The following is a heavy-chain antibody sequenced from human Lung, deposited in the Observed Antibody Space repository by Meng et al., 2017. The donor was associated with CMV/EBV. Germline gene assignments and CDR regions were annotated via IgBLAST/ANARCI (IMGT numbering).Heavy chain of an antibody. CDR1: GYTFTGYY. V-gene: IGHV1-2*02. D-gene: IGHD3-16*01. CDR2: INHNSGGT. Sequence: ASVKVSCKASGYTFTGYYMHWVRQAPGQGLEWMGWINHNSGGTNYAQKLQGRVTMTRDTSISKAYMELSRLRSDDTAVYYCARVRSRGMDVWGQGTTVNVSS. CDR3: ARVRSRGMDV. J-gene: IGHJ6*02.